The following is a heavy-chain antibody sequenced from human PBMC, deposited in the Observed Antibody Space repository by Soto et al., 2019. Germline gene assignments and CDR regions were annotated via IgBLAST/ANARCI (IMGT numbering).Heavy chain of an antibody. D-gene: IGHD3-10*01. CDR1: GYTFSSIG. Sequence: RASVKVSCKTSGYTFSSIGISWVRQAPGQGLEWMGWISPHKGDTYYAQRLQGRLTMTTDTSTSTAYMELRNLRSDDTAVYFCARDLDASGSYYTDYWGQGTLVTVSS. CDR2: ISPHKGDT. J-gene: IGHJ4*02. CDR3: ARDLDASGSYYTDY. V-gene: IGHV1-18*01.